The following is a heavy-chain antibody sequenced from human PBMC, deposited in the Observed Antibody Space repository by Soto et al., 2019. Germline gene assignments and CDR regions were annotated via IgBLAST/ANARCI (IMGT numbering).Heavy chain of an antibody. V-gene: IGHV4-31*03. CDR3: ARDLRCRGSGRFDP. D-gene: IGHD3-10*01. CDR2: IYYIGVT. CDR1: GDSITSGGYF. Sequence: QVQLQESGPGLVKPSQTLSLTCTVSGDSITSGGYFWTWIRQHPGKCLEWIGDIYYIGVTNYNPSLKSRVTISVDTSKNPFSLKLSSVTAADTAMYYCARDLRCRGSGRFDPWGQGTLVTVSS. J-gene: IGHJ5*02.